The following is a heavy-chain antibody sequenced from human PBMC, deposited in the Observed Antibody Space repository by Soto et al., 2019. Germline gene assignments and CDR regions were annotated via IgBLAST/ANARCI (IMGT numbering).Heavy chain of an antibody. J-gene: IGHJ4*02. V-gene: IGHV3-48*02. CDR2: ISSSSSTI. Sequence: EVPLVESGGGLVQPGGSLRLSCAASGFTFSSYSMNWVRQAPGKGLEWVSYISSSSSTIYYADSVKGRFTISRDNAKNSLYLQMNSLRDEDTAVYYCARGELLWFGETPHFDYWGQGTLVTVSS. D-gene: IGHD3-10*01. CDR1: GFTFSSYS. CDR3: ARGELLWFGETPHFDY.